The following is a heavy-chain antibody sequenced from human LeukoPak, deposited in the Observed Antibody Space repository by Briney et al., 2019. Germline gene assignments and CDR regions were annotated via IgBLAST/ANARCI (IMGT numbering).Heavy chain of an antibody. CDR1: GFTFSSYW. J-gene: IGHJ3*02. D-gene: IGHD2-15*01. Sequence: EGSLRLSCAASGFTFSSYWMSWVRQAPGKGLEWVANIKQDGSEKYYVDSVKGRFTISRDNAKNSLYLQMNSLRAEDTAVYYCARDLLRNAFDIWGQGTMVTVSS. CDR3: ARDLLRNAFDI. V-gene: IGHV3-7*01. CDR2: IKQDGSEK.